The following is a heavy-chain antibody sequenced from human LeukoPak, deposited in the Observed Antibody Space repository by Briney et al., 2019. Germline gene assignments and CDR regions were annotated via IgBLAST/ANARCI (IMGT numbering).Heavy chain of an antibody. Sequence: PGGSLGLSCAASGFTFSDYYMSWIRQAPEKGLEWVSYISSTSSTIYYADSVKGRFTISRDNAKNSLYLQMNSLRAEDTAVYYCARAHPGDYSDFQFDYWGQGTLVTVSS. CDR3: ARAHPGDYSDFQFDY. J-gene: IGHJ4*02. V-gene: IGHV3-11*04. CDR2: ISSTSSTI. CDR1: GFTFSDYY. D-gene: IGHD4-11*01.